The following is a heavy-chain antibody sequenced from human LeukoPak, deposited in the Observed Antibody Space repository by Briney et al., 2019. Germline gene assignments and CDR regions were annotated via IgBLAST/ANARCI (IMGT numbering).Heavy chain of an antibody. CDR3: ARHKMIRGIGYYYYMDV. CDR1: GYSINSGYY. CDR2: IYYNGTT. J-gene: IGHJ6*03. V-gene: IGHV4-38-2*02. Sequence: PSEILSLTCTVSGYSINSGYYWGWIRQPPGKGLQWIGSIYYNGTTYYNPSLKSRVIISVDTSKNQFSLTLSSVTAADTAVYYCARHKMIRGIGYYYYMDVWGKGTTVTISS. D-gene: IGHD3-10*01.